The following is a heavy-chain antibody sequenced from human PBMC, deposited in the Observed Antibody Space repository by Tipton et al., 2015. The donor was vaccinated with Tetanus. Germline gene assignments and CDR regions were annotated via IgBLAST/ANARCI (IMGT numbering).Heavy chain of an antibody. D-gene: IGHD5-18*01. CDR1: GGSLRSSDYY. CDR3: ARHLTYTYTSRYFDY. V-gene: IGHV4-39*01. Sequence: GLVKPSETLSLTCIVSGGSLRSSDYYGAWVRQSPVKGLEWIGSVSYSGRTYYNPSLKSRVTMSVDTSRNQFSLNLTSVTAADTAVYYCARHLTYTYTSRYFDYWGLGTLVTVSS. J-gene: IGHJ4*02. CDR2: VSYSGRT.